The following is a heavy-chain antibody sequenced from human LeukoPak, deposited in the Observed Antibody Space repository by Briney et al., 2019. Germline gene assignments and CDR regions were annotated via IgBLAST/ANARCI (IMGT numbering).Heavy chain of an antibody. J-gene: IGHJ6*03. CDR2: IHYSGST. V-gene: IGHV4-59*01. Sequence: SETLSLTRTVSGGSISSYYWSWIRQPPGKGLEWIGYIHYSGSTNYNPSLKSRVTISVDTSKNQFSLKLSSVTAADTAVYYCASGYCGGDCYYYYYMDVWGKGTTVTVSS. D-gene: IGHD2-21*02. CDR3: ASGYCGGDCYYYYYMDV. CDR1: GGSISSYY.